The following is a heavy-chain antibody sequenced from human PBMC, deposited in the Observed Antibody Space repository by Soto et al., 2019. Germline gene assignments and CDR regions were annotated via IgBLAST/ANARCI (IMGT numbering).Heavy chain of an antibody. CDR2: ITAGGSST. Sequence: EVQLLESGGGLVQPGGSLRLSCAASEFTFSIYVMSWVRQAPGKGLEWVSTITAGGSSTYYADSVKGRFTISRDNSKNTLYLQMHSLRAEDTAIYSCAKAIQACSGTNAIDYWGQGTLVTVSA. V-gene: IGHV3-23*01. CDR3: AKAIQACSGTNAIDY. D-gene: IGHD3-10*02. J-gene: IGHJ4*02. CDR1: EFTFSIYV.